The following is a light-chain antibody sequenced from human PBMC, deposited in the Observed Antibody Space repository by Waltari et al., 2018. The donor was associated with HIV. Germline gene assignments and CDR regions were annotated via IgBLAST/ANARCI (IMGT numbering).Light chain of an antibody. V-gene: IGLV2-14*01. CDR1: SSAVLNYNR. CDR2: EVS. Sequence: QSALTQPASVSAFPGPSITISCTGTSSAVLNYNRVSWYQQHPGEAPKLLLYEVSNRPSGISSRFSGSNSATTASLTISGLQTQDEADYYCSSYKYTGPRVFGTGTKVTVL. J-gene: IGLJ1*01. CDR3: SSYKYTGPRV.